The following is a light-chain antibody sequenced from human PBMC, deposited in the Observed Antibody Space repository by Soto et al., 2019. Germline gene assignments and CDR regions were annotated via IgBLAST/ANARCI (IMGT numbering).Light chain of an antibody. Sequence: SALTQPRSVSGSPGQSVTISCTGTNSDIGGYNYVSWYQQHPGKAPKVMIYDVSRRPSGVLDRFSGSKSGNTASLTISGLQAEDEADYYCCSYAGTYNFWVFGGGTKVTVL. CDR1: NSDIGGYNY. CDR3: CSYAGTYNFWV. J-gene: IGLJ3*02. V-gene: IGLV2-11*01. CDR2: DVS.